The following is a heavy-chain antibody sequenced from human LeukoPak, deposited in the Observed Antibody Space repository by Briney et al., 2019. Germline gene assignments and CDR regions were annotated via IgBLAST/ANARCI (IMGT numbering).Heavy chain of an antibody. CDR1: GYTFTSYY. Sequence: ASVKVSCKASGYTFTSYYMHWVRQAPGQGLEWMGIINPSDGSASYAQKFQGRVTMTRDTSTSTVYMELSSLRSEDTAVYYCAREIAYDSSGYYGEWGLDYWGQGTLVTVSS. V-gene: IGHV1-46*01. J-gene: IGHJ4*02. D-gene: IGHD3-22*01. CDR3: AREIAYDSSGYYGEWGLDY. CDR2: INPSDGSA.